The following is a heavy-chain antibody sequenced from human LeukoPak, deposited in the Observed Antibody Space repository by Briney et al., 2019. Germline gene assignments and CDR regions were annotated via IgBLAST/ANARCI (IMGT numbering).Heavy chain of an antibody. V-gene: IGHV1-18*01. CDR3: ARVDSGSYYYYYFYMDV. D-gene: IGHD1-26*01. Sequence: ASVKVSCKASGYTFTSYGISWVRQAPGQGLEWMGWISAYNGNTNYAQKLQGRVTMTTDTSTGTAYMELRSLRSDDTAVYYCARVDSGSYYYYYFYMDVWAKGPRSPSP. CDR2: ISAYNGNT. J-gene: IGHJ6*03. CDR1: GYTFTSYG.